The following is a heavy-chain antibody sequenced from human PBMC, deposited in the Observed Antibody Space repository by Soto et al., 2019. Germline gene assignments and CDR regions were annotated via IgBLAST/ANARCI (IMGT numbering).Heavy chain of an antibody. V-gene: IGHV1-18*01. CDR2: INAQNGDT. Sequence: ASVKVSCKASGYTFTSYGFSWVRQAPGHGLEWMGWINAQNGDTNYAQKFQGRATLTTDTSTTTAYMELRNLRSDDTAVYYCATEGGLGGYDSPSGLWGQGTLVTVSS. CDR3: ATEGGLGGYDSPSGL. D-gene: IGHD5-12*01. J-gene: IGHJ4*02. CDR1: GYTFTSYG.